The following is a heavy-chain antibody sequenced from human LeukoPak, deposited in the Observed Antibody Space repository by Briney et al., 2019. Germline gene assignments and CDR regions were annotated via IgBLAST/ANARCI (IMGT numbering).Heavy chain of an antibody. J-gene: IGHJ4*02. Sequence: SGTLSLTCTVYGGSFSGYYWSWIRQPPGKGLEWIGETNHSGSTNYNPSLKSRVTISVDTSKNQFSLKLSSVTAADTAVYYCARARHYARWYFDYWGQGTLVTVSS. V-gene: IGHV4-34*01. CDR3: ARARHYARWYFDY. CDR1: GGSFSGYY. CDR2: TNHSGST. D-gene: IGHD4-17*01.